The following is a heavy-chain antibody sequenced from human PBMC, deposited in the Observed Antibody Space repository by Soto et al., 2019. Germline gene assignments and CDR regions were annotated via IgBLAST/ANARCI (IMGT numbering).Heavy chain of an antibody. J-gene: IGHJ4*02. V-gene: IGHV3-7*03. CDR3: ARGPSYSDYSNDWFFDS. CDR1: GFTFSGYW. CDR2: IKKDGTEK. Sequence: GGSLRLSCAASGFTFSGYWMTWVRQAPGKGLEWVADIKKDGTEKYYVDSVKGRFTISRDNAKKSVYLQMNGLTVEDTAVYRCARGPSYSDYSNDWFFDSWGQGALVTVSS. D-gene: IGHD3-9*01.